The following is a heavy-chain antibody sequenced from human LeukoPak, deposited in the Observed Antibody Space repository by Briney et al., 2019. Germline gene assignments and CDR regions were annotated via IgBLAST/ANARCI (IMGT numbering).Heavy chain of an antibody. J-gene: IGHJ6*02. Sequence: GGSLRLSCAASGFTFSTYLMHCVRQAPGKGLVWVSRINSDGSSISYADSVKGRFTISRDNANNTLYLQMNSLRAEDTAVYYCARDLAVAGTPYYYYYFGMDVWGQGTTVTVSS. D-gene: IGHD6-19*01. CDR2: INSDGSSI. CDR1: GFTFSTYL. CDR3: ARDLAVAGTPYYYYYFGMDV. V-gene: IGHV3-74*01.